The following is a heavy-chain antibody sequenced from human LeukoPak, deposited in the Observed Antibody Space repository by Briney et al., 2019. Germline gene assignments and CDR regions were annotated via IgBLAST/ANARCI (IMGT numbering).Heavy chain of an antibody. CDR3: ARQDTMIVTGVRY. D-gene: IGHD3-22*01. CDR1: GYSFTSYW. V-gene: IGHV5-51*01. CDR2: IYPGDSDT. J-gene: IGHJ4*02. Sequence: GESLQISCQGSGYSFTSYWIGWVRQMPGKGVEWMGIIYPGDSDTRYSPSFQGQVTVSADKSISTTYLQWSSLKASDTAMYYCARQDTMIVTGVRYWGQGTLVTVSS.